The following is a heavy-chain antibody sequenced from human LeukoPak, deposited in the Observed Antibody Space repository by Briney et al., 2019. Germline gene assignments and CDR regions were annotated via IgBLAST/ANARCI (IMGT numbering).Heavy chain of an antibody. CDR3: AGDSDGNDAFDI. Sequence: SQTLSLTCALSGDSVSNNIAAWNWIRQSPSRGLEWLGRTYYRSKWYNDYAVSVKSRITINPDTSKNQFSLQLNSVTPEDTAVYDCAGDSDGNDAFDIWGQGTMVTVSS. CDR1: GDSVSNNIAA. J-gene: IGHJ3*02. D-gene: IGHD6-13*01. CDR2: TYYRSKWYN. V-gene: IGHV6-1*01.